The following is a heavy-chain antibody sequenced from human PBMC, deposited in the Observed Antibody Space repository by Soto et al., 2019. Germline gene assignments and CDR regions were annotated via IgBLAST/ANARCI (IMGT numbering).Heavy chain of an antibody. J-gene: IGHJ3*02. CDR1: GYTFTSYG. CDR2: ISAYNGNT. V-gene: IGHV1-18*01. D-gene: IGHD5-18*01. Sequence: ASVKVSCKASGYTFTSYGISWVRQAPGQGLEWMGWISAYNGNTNYAQKLQGRVTMTTDTSTSTAYMELRSLRSDDTAVDYGERDTDTAMVTDDAFDIWGQGTMVTVSS. CDR3: ERDTDTAMVTDDAFDI.